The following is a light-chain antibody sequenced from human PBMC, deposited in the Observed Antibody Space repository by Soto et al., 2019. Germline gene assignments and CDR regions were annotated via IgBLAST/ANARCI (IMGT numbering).Light chain of an antibody. V-gene: IGKV1-5*01. CDR1: QSISSW. CDR3: QQYNSYWT. Sequence: DIQMTRSPSTLSASVGDRVTITCRASQSISSWLAWYQQKPGKAPKVLIYDASSLESGVPSRFSGSGSGTEFTLTISSLQPDDFATYYCQQYNSYWTFGQGTKVDIK. J-gene: IGKJ1*01. CDR2: DAS.